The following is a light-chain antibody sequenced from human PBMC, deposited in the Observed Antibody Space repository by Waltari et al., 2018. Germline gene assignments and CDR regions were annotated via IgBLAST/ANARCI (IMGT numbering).Light chain of an antibody. CDR2: GAS. Sequence: EILLTQSPGTLSLSPGERATLSCRASQSVSSSYLAWYQQKPGQAPRLLIYGASSRASGIPDRFSGSGSGTDFTLTISRLAPEDFAVYYCQQYGSSPPFTFGPGTKVDIK. J-gene: IGKJ3*01. CDR1: QSVSSSY. V-gene: IGKV3-20*01. CDR3: QQYGSSPPFT.